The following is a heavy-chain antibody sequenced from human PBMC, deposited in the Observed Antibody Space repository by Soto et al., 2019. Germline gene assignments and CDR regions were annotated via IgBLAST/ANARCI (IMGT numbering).Heavy chain of an antibody. CDR1: GGSISSNSYY. D-gene: IGHD4-17*01. V-gene: IGHV4-39*01. CDR3: ASPLGGDYGLGAFDI. Sequence: PSETLSLTCTVSGGSISSNSYYWGWLRQPPGKGLEWIGSIYYSGGTYYNPSLKSRVTISVDTSYNQFSLKLSSVTAADTSVYYCASPLGGDYGLGAFDIWGQGTMVTVSS. CDR2: IYYSGGT. J-gene: IGHJ3*02.